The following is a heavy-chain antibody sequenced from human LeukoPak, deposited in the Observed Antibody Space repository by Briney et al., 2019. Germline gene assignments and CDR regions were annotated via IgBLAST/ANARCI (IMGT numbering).Heavy chain of an antibody. CDR1: GGTFSSYA. J-gene: IGHJ4*02. D-gene: IGHD6-6*01. V-gene: IGHV1-69*04. CDR2: IIPILGIA. CDR3: ARAATPYSSSSFIDY. Sequence: SVKVSCKASGGTFSSYAISWVRQAPGQGLEWMGRIIPILGIANYAQKFQGRVTITADKSTSTAYMELSSLRSEDTAVYYCARAATPYSSSSFIDYWGQGTLVTVSS.